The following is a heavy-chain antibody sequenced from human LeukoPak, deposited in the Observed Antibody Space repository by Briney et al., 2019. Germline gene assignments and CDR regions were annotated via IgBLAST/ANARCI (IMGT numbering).Heavy chain of an antibody. CDR2: IYYSGST. CDR3: ARLAAEKYYYYYMDV. D-gene: IGHD2-15*01. CDR1: AGSISSGGYY. J-gene: IGHJ6*03. V-gene: IGHV4-31*03. Sequence: SPTLSLTCPVSAGSISSGGYYSSWIRQHPWKGLETLGNIYYSGSTYYHPSLKSRVTISVDTSKNQFSLKLSSVTAADTAVYYCARLAAEKYYYYYMDVWGKGTTVTVSS.